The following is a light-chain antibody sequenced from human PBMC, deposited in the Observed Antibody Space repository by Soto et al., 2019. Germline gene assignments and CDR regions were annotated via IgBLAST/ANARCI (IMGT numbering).Light chain of an antibody. Sequence: EVMLTQSPGTLSLSPGERATLSCRASQSVSSNYLACYQQKSGQAPRLLIYGASNRATGIPDMCSGSGSGTDFTLTIRRLEPEDFAVYYCQQYDTSPRTFGQGTKVEFK. V-gene: IGKV3-20*01. CDR2: GAS. CDR3: QQYDTSPRT. CDR1: QSVSSNY. J-gene: IGKJ1*01.